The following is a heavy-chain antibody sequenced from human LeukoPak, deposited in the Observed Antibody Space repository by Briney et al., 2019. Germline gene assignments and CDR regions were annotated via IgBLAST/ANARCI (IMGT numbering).Heavy chain of an antibody. CDR2: IRGSDDNT. D-gene: IGHD4-17*01. J-gene: IGHJ2*01. Sequence: GGSLRLSCAASGFTFSIYAMSWVRQAPGKGLEWVSAIRGSDDNTFYADSVRGRFTISRDNSKNTLYLQMSILRAEDTAVYYCAKTVTTQAYYWYFDLWGRGTLVTVSS. CDR1: GFTFSIYA. V-gene: IGHV3-23*01. CDR3: AKTVTTQAYYWYFDL.